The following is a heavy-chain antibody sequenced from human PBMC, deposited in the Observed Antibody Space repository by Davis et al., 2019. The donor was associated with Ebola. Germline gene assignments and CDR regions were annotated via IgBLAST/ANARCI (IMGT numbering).Heavy chain of an antibody. Sequence: AASVKVSCKASGYTFTSYGISWVRQAPGQGLEWMGRIIPILGIANYAQKFQGRVTITADKSTSTVYMELSSLRSEDTAVYYCARATRCGGDCYPDYWGQGTLVTVSS. D-gene: IGHD2-21*02. CDR3: ARATRCGGDCYPDY. V-gene: IGHV1-69*04. CDR1: GYTFTSYG. J-gene: IGHJ4*02. CDR2: IIPILGIA.